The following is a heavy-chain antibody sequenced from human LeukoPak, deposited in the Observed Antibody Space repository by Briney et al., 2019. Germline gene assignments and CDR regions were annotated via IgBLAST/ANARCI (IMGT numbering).Heavy chain of an antibody. Sequence: GSLRLSCSASGFTFSSYAMHWVRQAPGKGLEYVSAISSNGGSTYYADSVKGRFTISRDNSKNTLYLQMSSLRAEDTAVYYCVKDKGRRYFDWSYYFDYWGQGTLVTVSS. D-gene: IGHD3-9*01. CDR3: VKDKGRRYFDWSYYFDY. CDR2: ISSNGGST. J-gene: IGHJ4*02. CDR1: GFTFSSYA. V-gene: IGHV3-64D*06.